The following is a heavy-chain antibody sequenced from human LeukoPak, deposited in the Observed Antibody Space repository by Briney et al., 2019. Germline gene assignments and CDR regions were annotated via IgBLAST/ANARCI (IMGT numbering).Heavy chain of an antibody. CDR1: GGSISSYY. D-gene: IGHD1-14*01. J-gene: IGHJ3*02. Sequence: SETLSLTCTVSGGSISSYYWSWIRQPPGKGLEWIGYIYYSGSTNYNPSLKSRVTISVDTSKNQFSLKLSSVTAADTAVYYCAGDRPEAFDIWGQGTMVTVSS. CDR3: AGDRPEAFDI. CDR2: IYYSGST. V-gene: IGHV4-59*01.